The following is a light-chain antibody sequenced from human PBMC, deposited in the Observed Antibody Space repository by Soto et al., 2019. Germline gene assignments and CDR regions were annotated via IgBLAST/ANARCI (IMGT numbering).Light chain of an antibody. Sequence: EIVLTQSPATLSVSPGEGATLSCRADQRVDSLLAWYQQKPGQAPRLLIYGASTRAAGIPDRFSGSGSGTEFTLTISSLQSEDFAAYYCQQYNKWPITFGQGTRLEI. CDR1: QRVDSL. V-gene: IGKV3-15*01. CDR2: GAS. J-gene: IGKJ5*01. CDR3: QQYNKWPIT.